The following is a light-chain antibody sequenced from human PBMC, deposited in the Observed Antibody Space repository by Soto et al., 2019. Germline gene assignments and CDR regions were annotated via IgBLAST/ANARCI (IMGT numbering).Light chain of an antibody. CDR1: SSDVGGYNY. Sequence: LTQPRSVSGSPGQSVTISCTGTSSDVGGYNYVSWYQQHPGKAPKLMIYDVSKRPSGVPDRFSGSKSGNTASLTISGLQAEDEADYYCCSYAGSYTLYVFGTGTKVTVL. CDR2: DVS. J-gene: IGLJ1*01. CDR3: CSYAGSYTLYV. V-gene: IGLV2-11*01.